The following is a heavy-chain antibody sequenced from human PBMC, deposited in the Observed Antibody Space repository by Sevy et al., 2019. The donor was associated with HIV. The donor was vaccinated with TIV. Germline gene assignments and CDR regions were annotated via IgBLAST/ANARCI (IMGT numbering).Heavy chain of an antibody. J-gene: IGHJ6*02. D-gene: IGHD1-26*01. CDR2: ISYDGSNK. CDR1: GFTFSSYG. V-gene: IGHV3-30*18. CDR3: AKENSLLRGRYYYGMDV. Sequence: GGSLRLSCAASGFTFSSYGMHWVRQAPGKGLEWVAVISYDGSNKYYADSVKGRFTISRDNSKNTLYLQMNSLRAEDTALYYWAKENSLLRGRYYYGMDVWGQGTTVTVSS.